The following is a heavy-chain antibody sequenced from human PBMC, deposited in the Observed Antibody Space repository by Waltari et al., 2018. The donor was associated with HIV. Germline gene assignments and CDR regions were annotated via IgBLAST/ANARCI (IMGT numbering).Heavy chain of an antibody. CDR3: VRVGTSFDY. J-gene: IGHJ4*02. CDR1: GFPVSYYA. V-gene: IGHV3-48*02. Sequence: EVQLVESGGGLVQPGGSLSLSCVASGFPVSYYAMNWVRQAPGKGLEWVSYISSNSSTIYHADSVKGRFTISRDNAKNSLYLQMNSLRDEDTAVYYCVRVGTSFDYWGQGTLVTVSS. D-gene: IGHD2-8*01. CDR2: ISSNSSTI.